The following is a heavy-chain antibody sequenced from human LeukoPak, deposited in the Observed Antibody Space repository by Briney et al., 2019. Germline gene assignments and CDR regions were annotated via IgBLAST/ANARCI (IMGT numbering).Heavy chain of an antibody. CDR3: ARDLSGGDYEGY. V-gene: IGHV1-2*02. CDR1: GYTFTDYF. D-gene: IGHD4-17*01. Sequence: ASVKVSCKASGYTFTDYFLHWLRQAPGQGLEWMGWINPNSGGTNYAQKFQGRVTMTRDTSISTAFMELSRLRSDDTAVYYCARDLSGGDYEGYWGQGTLVTVSS. J-gene: IGHJ4*02. CDR2: INPNSGGT.